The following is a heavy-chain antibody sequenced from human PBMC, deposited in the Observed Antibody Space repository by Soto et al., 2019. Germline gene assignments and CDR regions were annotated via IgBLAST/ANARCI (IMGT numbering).Heavy chain of an antibody. D-gene: IGHD2-2*02. V-gene: IGHV3-74*01. Sequence: EVQLVESGGGLVQPGGSLRLSCAASGFTFSNYWMYWVRQAPGKGLVWVSRINSDGSSTSYADSVKGRFTISRDNAKNTLSLQMNSLRADDTAVYYCARGGVGRYCSSSSCYTWVFDYWGQGTLVTVSS. J-gene: IGHJ4*02. CDR2: INSDGSST. CDR1: GFTFSNYW. CDR3: ARGGVGRYCSSSSCYTWVFDY.